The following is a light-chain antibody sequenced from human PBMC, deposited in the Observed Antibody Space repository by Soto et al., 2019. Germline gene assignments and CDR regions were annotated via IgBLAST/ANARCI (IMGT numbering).Light chain of an antibody. Sequence: QSVLTQPPSASGSPGQSVTIPCTGTSSDVGGYNYVSWYQQHPGKAPKLLIYEVTKRPSGVPDRFSGSKSGNTASLTVSGLQAEDEADYFCSSFAGTIFYVFGTGTKVTVL. CDR2: EVT. CDR3: SSFAGTIFYV. CDR1: SSDVGGYNY. V-gene: IGLV2-8*01. J-gene: IGLJ1*01.